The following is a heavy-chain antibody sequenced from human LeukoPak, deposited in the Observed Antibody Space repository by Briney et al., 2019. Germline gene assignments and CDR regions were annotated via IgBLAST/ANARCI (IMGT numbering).Heavy chain of an antibody. CDR2: NFVSGST. V-gene: IGHV4-4*07. CDR1: GGSIGSYY. Sequence: PSETLSLTCTVSGGSIGSYYWTWFRQPAGKGLEWIGRNFVSGSTNYNPSLKGRVTMSVDTSKKQFSLRLTSMSAADTAVYFCARAIFGDSYHGIDVWGQGTTVTVSS. D-gene: IGHD3-10*01. J-gene: IGHJ6*02. CDR3: ARAIFGDSYHGIDV.